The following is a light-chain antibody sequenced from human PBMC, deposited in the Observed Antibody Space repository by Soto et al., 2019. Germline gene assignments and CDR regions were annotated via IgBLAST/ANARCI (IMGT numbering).Light chain of an antibody. CDR3: HQYNNGTSWT. Sequence: EIVMTQSPGTLSVPPGERPTLHCRASRGISSNLAWYQQKPGQAPRLLIYGASTRATGIPARFSGSGSGTEFTLTLSSIQSEDFAVYYCHQYNNGTSWTFGQGTKVDIK. J-gene: IGKJ1*01. CDR1: RGISSN. CDR2: GAS. V-gene: IGKV3-15*01.